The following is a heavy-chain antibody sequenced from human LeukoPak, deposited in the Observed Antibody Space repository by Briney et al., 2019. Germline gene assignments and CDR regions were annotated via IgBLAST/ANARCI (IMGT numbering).Heavy chain of an antibody. CDR1: GFTFSSYS. J-gene: IGHJ4*02. Sequence: GGSLRLPCAASGFTFSSYSMNWVRQAPGKGLEWVSSISSSSSYIYYADSVKGRFTIFRDNAKNSLCLQMNSLRAEDTAVYYCARSPPFDYWGQGTQVTVSS. CDR3: ARSPPFDY. CDR2: ISSSSSYI. V-gene: IGHV3-21*01.